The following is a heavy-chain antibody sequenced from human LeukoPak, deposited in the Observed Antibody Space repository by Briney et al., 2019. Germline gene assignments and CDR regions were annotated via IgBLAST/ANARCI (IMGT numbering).Heavy chain of an antibody. Sequence: ASVKVSCKASGFTFRSSAIQWVRQARGQRLEWIGWIVVGSGKTNYARKFQERVTITRDMSTSTAHMELSSLRSEDTAVYYCAAELDDDIMTGYSQPWGQGTLVTVSS. D-gene: IGHD3-9*01. J-gene: IGHJ5*02. CDR1: GFTFRSSA. CDR2: IVVGSGKT. CDR3: AAELDDDIMTGYSQP. V-gene: IGHV1-58*02.